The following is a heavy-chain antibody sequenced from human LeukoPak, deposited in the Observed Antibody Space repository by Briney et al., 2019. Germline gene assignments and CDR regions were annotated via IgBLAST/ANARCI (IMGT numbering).Heavy chain of an antibody. J-gene: IGHJ4*02. CDR3: ASLLDRAGLLNYYDSSGYYG. V-gene: IGHV1-2*02. CDR2: INPNSGGT. D-gene: IGHD3-22*01. CDR1: GYTSTGYY. Sequence: ASVKVSCKASGYTSTGYYMHWVRQAPGQGLEWMGWINPNSGGTNYAQKFQGRVTMTRDTSISTAYMELSRLRSDDTAVYYCASLLDRAGLLNYYDSSGYYGWGQGTLVTVSS.